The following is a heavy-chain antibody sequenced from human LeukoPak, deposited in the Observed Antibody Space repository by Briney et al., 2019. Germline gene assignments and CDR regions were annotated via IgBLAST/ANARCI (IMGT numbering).Heavy chain of an antibody. J-gene: IGHJ4*02. CDR2: IYSGGST. Sequence: GGSLRLSCAASGFTVSSNYMSWVRQAPGKGLEWVSIIYSGGSTYYADSVKGRFTISRDNSKNTLYLQMNSLRAEDTAVYYCARGGGATQWLVHGTFDYWGQGTLVTVSS. CDR1: GFTVSSNY. D-gene: IGHD6-19*01. V-gene: IGHV3-53*01. CDR3: ARGGGATQWLVHGTFDY.